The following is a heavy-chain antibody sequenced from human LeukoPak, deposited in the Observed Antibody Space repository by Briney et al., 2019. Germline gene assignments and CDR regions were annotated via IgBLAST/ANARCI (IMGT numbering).Heavy chain of an antibody. CDR3: ARGRYGDYGY. Sequence: SETLSLTCTVSGGSISRYYWSWIRQPPGKGLEWIGFIYYSGSTNYNPSLNSRVTISIDTSQNQFSLKLSSVTAADTAVYYCARGRYGDYGYWGQGTLVTVSS. V-gene: IGHV4-59*08. CDR1: GGSISRYY. J-gene: IGHJ4*02. D-gene: IGHD4-17*01. CDR2: IYYSGST.